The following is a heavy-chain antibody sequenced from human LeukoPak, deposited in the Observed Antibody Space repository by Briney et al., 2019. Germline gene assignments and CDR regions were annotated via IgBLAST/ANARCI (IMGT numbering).Heavy chain of an antibody. D-gene: IGHD3-10*01. V-gene: IGHV4-39*07. Sequence: SETLSLTCTVSGGSITTNSYYWGWIRQPPGKGLEWIRSIYYSGNTYYNPSLKSRVSVSVDTSKNQFSLRLSSVTAADTAVYYCARAGGFTLIRGAVNNWFDPWGQGTLVTVSS. CDR3: ARAGGFTLIRGAVNNWFDP. CDR2: IYYSGNT. CDR1: GGSITTNSYY. J-gene: IGHJ5*02.